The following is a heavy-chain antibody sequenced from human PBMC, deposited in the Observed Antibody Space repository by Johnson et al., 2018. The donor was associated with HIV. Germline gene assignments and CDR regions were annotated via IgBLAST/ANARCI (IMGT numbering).Heavy chain of an antibody. CDR1: GFTFSDHW. CDR2: INGDGSRL. J-gene: IGHJ3*02. D-gene: IGHD2-15*01. V-gene: IGHV3-74*01. Sequence: VQLVESGGGVVQPGGSLRLSCGASGFTFSDHWMQWVRQAPGKGLVWVSRINGDGSRLTYADSVKGRFTIARDNAKNTLSLQMNGLRAEDTAVYYCARDRRVSREGYCSGGTCYPYIAYSDAFDIWGQGTMVTVSS. CDR3: ARDRRVSREGYCSGGTCYPYIAYSDAFDI.